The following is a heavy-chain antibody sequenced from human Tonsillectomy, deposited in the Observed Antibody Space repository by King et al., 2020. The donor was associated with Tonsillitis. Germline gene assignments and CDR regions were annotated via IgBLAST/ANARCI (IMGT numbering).Heavy chain of an antibody. J-gene: IGHJ4*02. CDR1: GFTVSNNF. V-gene: IGHV3-66*01. CDR3: ARDRFPNCSGGSCYF. D-gene: IGHD2-15*01. CDR2: IYSGGST. Sequence: VQLVESGGGLVQPGGSLRLSCEASGFTVSNNFMSWVRQAPGKGLEWVSVIYSGGSTYYADSVKGSITISRDTSKNTLYLQMNSLRPEDTAVYYWARDRFPNCSGGSCYFWGQGTLVTVSS.